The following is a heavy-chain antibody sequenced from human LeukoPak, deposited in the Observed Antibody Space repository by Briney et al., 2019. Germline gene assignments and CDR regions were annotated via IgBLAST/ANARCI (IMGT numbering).Heavy chain of an antibody. Sequence: PGGSLRLSCAASGFTFSTNSMNWVRQAPGKGLEWVSYISSTGGTIYYADSVKGRFTISRDNSKNTLYLQMNSLRAEDTAVYYCARHPQNYYGSGNNAFDIWGQGTMVTVSS. CDR1: GFTFSTNS. D-gene: IGHD3-10*01. CDR2: ISSTGGTI. V-gene: IGHV3-48*01. J-gene: IGHJ3*02. CDR3: ARHPQNYYGSGNNAFDI.